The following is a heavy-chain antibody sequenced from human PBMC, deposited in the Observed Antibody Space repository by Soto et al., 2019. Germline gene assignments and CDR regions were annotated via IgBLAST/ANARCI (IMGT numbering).Heavy chain of an antibody. J-gene: IGHJ4*02. CDR1: GGTFSSYT. V-gene: IGHV1-69*02. D-gene: IGHD1-7*01. Sequence: QVQLVQSGAEVKKPGSSVKVSCKASGGTFSSYTISWVRQAPGQGLEWMGRIIPILGIANYAQKFQGRVTITADKSTSTAYMELSSLRSEDTAVYYCARGRTGTKSPFDYWGQGTLVTVSS. CDR2: IIPILGIA. CDR3: ARGRTGTKSPFDY.